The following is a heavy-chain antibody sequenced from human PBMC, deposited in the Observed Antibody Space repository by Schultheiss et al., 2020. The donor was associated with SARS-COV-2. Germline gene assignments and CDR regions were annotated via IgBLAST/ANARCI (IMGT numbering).Heavy chain of an antibody. Sequence: GGSLRLSCAASGFTFDDYAMSWVRQAPGKGLEWVGFIRSKPYGGTTVYAASVQGRVTISRDDSKNTLYLQMNSLKTEDTAVYYCTTQAAEDFWSGQIDYWGQGTLVTVSS. V-gene: IGHV3-49*04. CDR3: TTQAAEDFWSGQIDY. CDR1: GFTFDDYA. CDR2: IRSKPYGGTT. D-gene: IGHD3-3*01. J-gene: IGHJ4*02.